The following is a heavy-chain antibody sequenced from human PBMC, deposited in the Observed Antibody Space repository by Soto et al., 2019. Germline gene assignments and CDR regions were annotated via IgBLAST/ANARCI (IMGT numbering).Heavy chain of an antibody. J-gene: IGHJ3*02. CDR3: ARGKGVVAAPAFDI. Sequence: GASVKVSCKASGYSFTGYYMHWVRQAPGQGLEWMGWINPNSGGTNYAQKFQGWVTMTRDTSISTAYMELSRLRSDDTAVYYCARGKGVVAAPAFDIWGQGTMVTVSS. V-gene: IGHV1-2*04. CDR1: GYSFTGYY. CDR2: INPNSGGT. D-gene: IGHD2-15*01.